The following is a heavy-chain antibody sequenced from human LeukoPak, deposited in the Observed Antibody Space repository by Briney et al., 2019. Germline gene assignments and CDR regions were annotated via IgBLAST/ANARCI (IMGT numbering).Heavy chain of an antibody. CDR3: VRVFAVGTTFAFDI. D-gene: IGHD1-26*01. CDR2: VHSSGST. Sequence: PSETLSLTCSVSGGSISNYYWSWIRQPAGKGLEYIGRVHSSGSTHYIPSLRCRLTMSVDTSKNQFSLTLTSVTAADTAVYYCVRVFAVGTTFAFDIWGQGTMVTVSS. CDR1: GGSISNYY. V-gene: IGHV4-4*07. J-gene: IGHJ3*02.